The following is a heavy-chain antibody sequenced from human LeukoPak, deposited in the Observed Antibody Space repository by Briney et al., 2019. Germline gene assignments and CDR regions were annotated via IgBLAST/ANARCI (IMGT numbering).Heavy chain of an antibody. Sequence: PSETLSLTCSVSGGSISSYYWSWIRQPPGKGLEWIGYIYYSGSTNYNPSLKSRVTMSVDTSKNQFSLRLSSVTAADTAVYYCARHKTGGTYPLDYWGQGTLVTVSS. D-gene: IGHD1-26*01. V-gene: IGHV4-59*08. CDR1: GGSISSYY. CDR3: ARHKTGGTYPLDY. CDR2: IYYSGST. J-gene: IGHJ4*02.